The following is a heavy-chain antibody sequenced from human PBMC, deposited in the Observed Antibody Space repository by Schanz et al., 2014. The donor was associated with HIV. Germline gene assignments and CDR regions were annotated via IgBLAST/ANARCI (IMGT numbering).Heavy chain of an antibody. CDR3: AREGMEQMVNILDV. V-gene: IGHV4-34*01. Sequence: QVQLQQWGAGLLKPSETLSLTCAVYGGSFSGYVWSWIRQAPGKGLEWIGEITDDGTTDYKSSLKGRVTISVDTSKNQFSLKLRSVTAADTAVYYCAREGMEQMVNILDVWGQGTRVNVSS. CDR2: ITDDGTT. J-gene: IGHJ6*02. D-gene: IGHD6-13*01. CDR1: GGSFSGYV.